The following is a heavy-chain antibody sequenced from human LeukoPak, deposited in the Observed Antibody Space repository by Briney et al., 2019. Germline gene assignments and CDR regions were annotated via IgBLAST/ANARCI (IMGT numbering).Heavy chain of an antibody. CDR1: GYTFTSYG. J-gene: IGHJ4*02. V-gene: IGHV1-18*01. CDR3: ARDPPMAMVRGVIIRPLDY. Sequence: ASVKVSCKASGYTFTSYGISWVRQAPGQGLEWMGWISAYNGNTNYAQKLQGRVTMTTDTSTSTAYMELRSLRSDDTAVYYCARDPPMAMVRGVIIRPLDYWGQGTLVTVSS. CDR2: ISAYNGNT. D-gene: IGHD3-10*01.